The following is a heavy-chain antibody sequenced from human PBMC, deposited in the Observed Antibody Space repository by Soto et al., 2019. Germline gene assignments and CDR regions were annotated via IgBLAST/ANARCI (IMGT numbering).Heavy chain of an antibody. Sequence: LRLSCAASGFVFNNYAMSWVRQAPGKGLEWVATLSSGGGTTYYTDSVKGRFTISRDNSMNLLYLQMNSLRADDTAVYYCAKDGDWYDFSTGYYSRGNYFDYWGQGTLVTVSS. CDR2: LSSGGGTT. V-gene: IGHV3-23*01. CDR3: AKDGDWYDFSTGYYSRGNYFDY. J-gene: IGHJ4*02. CDR1: GFVFNNYA. D-gene: IGHD3-3*01.